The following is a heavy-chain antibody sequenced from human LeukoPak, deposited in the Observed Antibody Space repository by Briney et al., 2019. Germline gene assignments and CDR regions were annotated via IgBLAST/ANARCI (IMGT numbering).Heavy chain of an antibody. D-gene: IGHD7-27*01. CDR2: IRFNGN. J-gene: IGHJ4*02. Sequence: GGSLRLSCAASGFTFSNYAIHWVRQAPGKGLEWVASIRFNGNFYADYVKGRFTISRDNSKSTVSLQMNTLRTEDTAVYYGARENWDFDCWGQGTLVTVSS. V-gene: IGHV3-30*02. CDR3: ARENWDFDC. CDR1: GFTFSNYA.